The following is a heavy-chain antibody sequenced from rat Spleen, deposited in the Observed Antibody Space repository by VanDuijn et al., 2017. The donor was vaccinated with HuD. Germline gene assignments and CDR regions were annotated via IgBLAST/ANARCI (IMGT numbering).Heavy chain of an antibody. V-gene: IGHV5-29*01. Sequence: EVQLVESDGGLVQPGRSLKLSCAASGFTFSDYGMAWVRQGPTKGLEWVATISYGDRSGHSSTYYRDSVKGRFTISRDNAKSSLYLQMDSLRSEDTASYYCVRHGYTRYYFDYWGQGVMVTVSS. J-gene: IGHJ2*01. CDR3: VRHGYTRYYFDY. CDR1: GFTFSDYG. CDR2: ISYGDRSGHSST. D-gene: IGHD1-9*01.